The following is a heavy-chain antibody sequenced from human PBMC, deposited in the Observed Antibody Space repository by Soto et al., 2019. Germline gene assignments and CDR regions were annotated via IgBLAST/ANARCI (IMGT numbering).Heavy chain of an antibody. J-gene: IGHJ5*02. CDR1: GFTFSTYA. Sequence: EVQLLESGGGLVQPGGSLRLSCAASGFTFSTYAMTWVRQAPGKGLEWVLGISGSGGSTCYADSVKGRFTISRDNSKTTPYLQMNRLRAEDTAIYYCAKRPLATVFGVAGNRFDPWGPGTLVNVSS. CDR2: ISGSGGST. V-gene: IGHV3-23*01. CDR3: AKRPLATVFGVAGNRFDP. D-gene: IGHD3-3*01.